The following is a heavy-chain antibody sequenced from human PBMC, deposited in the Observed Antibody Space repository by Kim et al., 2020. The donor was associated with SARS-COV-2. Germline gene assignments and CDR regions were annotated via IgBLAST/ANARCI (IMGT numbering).Heavy chain of an antibody. J-gene: IGHJ4*02. CDR3: ARVVHQVEYSSSSRQKYFDY. Sequence: SETLSLTCAVYGGSFSGYYWSWIRQPPGKGLEWIGEINHSGSTNYNPSLKSRVTISVDTSKNQFSLKLSSVTAADTAVYYCARVVHQVEYSSSSRQKYFDYWGQGTLVTVSS. CDR1: GGSFSGYY. CDR2: INHSGST. V-gene: IGHV4-34*01. D-gene: IGHD6-6*01.